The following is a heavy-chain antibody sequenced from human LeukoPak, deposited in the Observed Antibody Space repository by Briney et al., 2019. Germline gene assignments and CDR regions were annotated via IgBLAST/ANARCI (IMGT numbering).Heavy chain of an antibody. D-gene: IGHD5-18*01. CDR1: GYSFTSYW. Sequence: ESLKISCNGSGYSFTSYWIGWVRQMPGKGQEWMGIIYPGDSDTRYSPSIQGQVTISPDKSISTAYLQWSSLKASDTAMYYCARQNLDTAMVTIDYWGQGTLVTVSS. V-gene: IGHV5-51*01. CDR3: ARQNLDTAMVTIDY. CDR2: IYPGDSDT. J-gene: IGHJ4*02.